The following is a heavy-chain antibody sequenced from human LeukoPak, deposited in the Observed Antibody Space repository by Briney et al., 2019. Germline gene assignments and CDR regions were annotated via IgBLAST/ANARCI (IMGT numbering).Heavy chain of an antibody. CDR1: GYTFSGYY. CDR3: ARFPRKTVTTNY. Sequence: ASVKVSCKASGYTFSGYYMHWVRQAPGQGPEWMGRINPNSGDTNYAQKFQGRVTMTRDTSISTAYMELSRLRSDDTAVYYCARFPRKTVTTNYWGQGTLVTVSS. D-gene: IGHD4-17*01. V-gene: IGHV1-2*06. J-gene: IGHJ4*02. CDR2: INPNSGDT.